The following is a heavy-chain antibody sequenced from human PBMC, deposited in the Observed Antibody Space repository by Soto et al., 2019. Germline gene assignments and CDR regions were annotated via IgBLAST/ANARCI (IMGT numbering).Heavy chain of an antibody. Sequence: EVQLVESGGGLVQPGGSLRLSCAASGFTFSSYWMHWVRQVPGKGLVWVSRINSDGSSTSYADSVKGRFTISRDNAKNTLYLQMNSLRVEDTAVYHCATDLYYYDSSGYSPHYWGQGTLVTVSS. CDR2: INSDGSST. CDR1: GFTFSSYW. CDR3: ATDLYYYDSSGYSPHY. J-gene: IGHJ4*02. D-gene: IGHD3-22*01. V-gene: IGHV3-74*01.